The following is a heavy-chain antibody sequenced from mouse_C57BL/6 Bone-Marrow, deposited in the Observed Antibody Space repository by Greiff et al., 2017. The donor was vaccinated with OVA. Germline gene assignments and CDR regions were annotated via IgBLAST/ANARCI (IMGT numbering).Heavy chain of an antibody. CDR1: GFTFSSYT. V-gene: IGHV5-9*01. Sequence: EVQVVESGGGLVKPGGSLKLSCAASGFTFSSYTMSWVRQTPEKRLEWVATISGGGGNTYYPDSVKGRFTISRDNAKNTLYLQMSSLRSEDTALYYCARRADYWGQGTSVTVSS. J-gene: IGHJ4*01. CDR3: ARRADY. CDR2: ISGGGGNT.